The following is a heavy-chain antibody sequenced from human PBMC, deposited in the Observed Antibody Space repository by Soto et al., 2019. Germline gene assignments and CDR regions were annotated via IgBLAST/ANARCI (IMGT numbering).Heavy chain of an antibody. V-gene: IGHV2-5*01. CDR1: GFSLSTNAAG. CDR3: VSGSFPHWSDP. CDR2: LYWNDDK. Sequence: QITLKESGPTLVKPTQTLTLTCTFSGFSLSTNAAGVGWIRQPPGKALEWLALLYWNDDKRYSPSLKSRLTITKATSKNQVVVSMSNMDPADTATYYCVSGSFPHWSDPWGQGILVIVSS. D-gene: IGHD3-16*01. J-gene: IGHJ5*02.